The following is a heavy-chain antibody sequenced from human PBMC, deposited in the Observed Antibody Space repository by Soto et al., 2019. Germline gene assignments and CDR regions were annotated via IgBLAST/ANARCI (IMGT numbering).Heavy chain of an antibody. J-gene: IGHJ5*02. Sequence: QVQLVQSGAEVKKPGASVKVSCKASGYTFTGYYMHWVRQAPGQGLEWMGWINPNSGGTNYAQKFQVWVTMTRDTSISTAYMELSRLRSDDTAVYYCARELAYCGGDCYPDFWFDPWGQGTLVTVSS. CDR2: INPNSGGT. V-gene: IGHV1-2*04. CDR3: ARELAYCGGDCYPDFWFDP. CDR1: GYTFTGYY. D-gene: IGHD2-21*02.